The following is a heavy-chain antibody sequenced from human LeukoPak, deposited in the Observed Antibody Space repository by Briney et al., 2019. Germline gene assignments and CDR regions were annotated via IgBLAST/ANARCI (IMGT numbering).Heavy chain of an antibody. J-gene: IGHJ4*02. CDR1: GFSLSSYA. V-gene: IGHV3-23*01. CDR3: ATAPYYDFWTGYPYYFGY. CDR2: ISGSGGST. D-gene: IGHD3-3*01. Sequence: GGSLRLSCAASGFSLSSYALTWVRQAPGKGLEWISAISGSGGSTYYADSVKGRFTISRDNSKNTLYLQINSLRAEDTAVYYCATAPYYDFWTGYPYYFGYWGQGTLATVSS.